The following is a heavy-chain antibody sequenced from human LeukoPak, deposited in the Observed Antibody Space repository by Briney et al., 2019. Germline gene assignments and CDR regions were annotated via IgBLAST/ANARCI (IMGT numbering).Heavy chain of an antibody. J-gene: IGHJ5*02. D-gene: IGHD3-22*01. CDR2: IYYSGST. Sequence: PSETLPLTCTVSGGSISSYYWSWIRQPPGKGLEWIGYIYYSGSTNYNPSLKSRVTISVDTSKNQFSLKLSSVTAADTAVYYCAREGDYYDSSGPFDPWGQGTLVTVSS. CDR1: GGSISSYY. V-gene: IGHV4-59*12. CDR3: AREGDYYDSSGPFDP.